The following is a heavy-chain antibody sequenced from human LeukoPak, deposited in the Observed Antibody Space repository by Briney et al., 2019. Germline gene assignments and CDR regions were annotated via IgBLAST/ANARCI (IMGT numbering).Heavy chain of an antibody. CDR3: ARVDRSLWLAGFDY. Sequence: ASVKVSCKASGYTFTGYYMHWVRQAPGQGLEWMGCINPNSGGTNYAQKFQGRVTMTRDTSISTAYMELSRLRSEDTAVYYCARVDRSLWLAGFDYWEQGTLVSVSS. CDR1: GYTFTGYY. J-gene: IGHJ4*02. CDR2: INPNSGGT. V-gene: IGHV1-2*02. D-gene: IGHD3-10*01.